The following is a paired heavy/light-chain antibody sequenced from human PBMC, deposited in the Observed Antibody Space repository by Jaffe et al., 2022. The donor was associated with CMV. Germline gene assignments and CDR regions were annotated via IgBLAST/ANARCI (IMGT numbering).Heavy chain of an antibody. D-gene: IGHD1-26*01. V-gene: IGHV1-2*02. CDR1: GYTFIGTF. J-gene: IGHJ1*01. Sequence: QVQLVQSGAEVKKPGASVKVSCKTSGYTFIGTFMNWVRQAPGQGLEWMGNIYPATGATSYAQKFQDRVTMTEDTSTSTAYMELNRLTSDDTAVYYCASDIAGQQLHSWGQGTLVTVSS. CDR2: IYPATGAT. CDR3: ASDIAGQQLHS.
Light chain of an antibody. CDR2: LAS. V-gene: IGKV2-28*01. Sequence: DIVMTQSPRSLSVTPGEPAAISCRSSQSLLYSNGYNYVDWYLHKPGNSPQLLMYLASKRASGVPDRFSGSASGTNFTLKISRVEAEDVGVYYCMQGLQNPRAFGQGTKVEI. J-gene: IGKJ1*01. CDR3: MQGLQNPRA. CDR1: QSLLYSNGYNY.